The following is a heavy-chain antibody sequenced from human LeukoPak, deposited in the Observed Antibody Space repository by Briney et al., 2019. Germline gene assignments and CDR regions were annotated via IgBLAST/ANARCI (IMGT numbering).Heavy chain of an antibody. CDR2: IYYSGST. CDR1: GGSISGYY. J-gene: IGHJ4*02. CDR3: ARARETVTIDY. D-gene: IGHD4-11*01. V-gene: IGHV4-59*12. Sequence: SETLSLTCTVSGGSISGYYWSWIRQPPGKGLEWIGYIYYSGSTNYNPSLKSRVTISVDTSKNQFSLKLNSVTAADTAVYYCARARETVTIDYWGQGTLVTVSS.